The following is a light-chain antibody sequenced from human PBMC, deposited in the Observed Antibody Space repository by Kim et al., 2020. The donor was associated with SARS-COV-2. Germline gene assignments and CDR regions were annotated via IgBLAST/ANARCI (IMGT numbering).Light chain of an antibody. CDR2: GAY. CDR3: QQYEDWPPWT. CDR1: QSVSSN. J-gene: IGKJ1*01. Sequence: PGERATLSGRASQSVSSNVAWYQQKPGQAPRLLIFGAYTRATGIPARFSGSGAGTEFTLTISSLQSEDLAGYHCQQYEDWPPWTFGQGTKVDIK. V-gene: IGKV3-15*01.